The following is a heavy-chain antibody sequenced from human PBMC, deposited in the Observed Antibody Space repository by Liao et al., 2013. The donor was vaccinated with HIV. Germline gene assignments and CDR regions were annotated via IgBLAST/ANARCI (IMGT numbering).Heavy chain of an antibody. CDR2: ISSSGGT. CDR3: ARGVPPDT. Sequence: QVQLQESGPGLLKPSKTLSLTCTVSGGSISGYNWNWIRQPAGKGLEWIGRISSSGGTNYNPSLKSRVTMSVDTSKNQFSLNLNSVTAADTAVYFCARGVPPDTWGQGILVTVSS. J-gene: IGHJ5*02. D-gene: IGHD5/OR15-5a*01. CDR1: GGSISGYN. V-gene: IGHV4-4*07.